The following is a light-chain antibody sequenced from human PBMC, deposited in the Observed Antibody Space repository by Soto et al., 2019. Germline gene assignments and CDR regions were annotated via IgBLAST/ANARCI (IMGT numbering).Light chain of an antibody. V-gene: IGKV2-28*01. J-gene: IGKJ3*01. CDR2: LGS. CDR1: ARLLHKNGYNY. Sequence: IVMTQSPLSLSVTPGEAASISCMSSARLLHKNGYNYVDWYMQKPGQSPQLLIYLGSNRASGVPDRFSGSGSDTYFTLEISRVEADDVGVYYCQHRSHWPTLGPGTNVDIK. CDR3: QHRSHWPT.